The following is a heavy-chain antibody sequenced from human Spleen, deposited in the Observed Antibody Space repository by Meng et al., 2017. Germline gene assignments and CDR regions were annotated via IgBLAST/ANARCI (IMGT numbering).Heavy chain of an antibody. J-gene: IGHJ4*02. CDR3: TRDHPGEGDF. V-gene: IGHV3-49*04. CDR1: GFTFGDYA. D-gene: IGHD7-27*01. Sequence: GESLKISCTGSGFTFGDYAMSWVRQAPGKGLEWVGFIRSKAYGGTTEYAASVKGRFTISRDDSKSIAYLQMNSLKTEDTAVYYCTRDHPGEGDFWGQGTLVTVSS. CDR2: IRSKAYGGTT.